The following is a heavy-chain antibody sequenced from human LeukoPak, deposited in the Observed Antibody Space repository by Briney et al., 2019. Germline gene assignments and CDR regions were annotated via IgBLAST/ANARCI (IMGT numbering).Heavy chain of an antibody. CDR1: GFTFSSYA. D-gene: IGHD4-17*01. CDR3: ARVLKDYGDYGGHWYFDL. J-gene: IGHJ2*01. V-gene: IGHV3-64*01. CDR2: ISSNGGST. Sequence: GGSLRLSCAASGFTFSSYAMSWVRQAPGKGLEYVSAISSNGGSTYYANSVKGRFTISRDNSKNTLYLQMGSLRAEDMAVYYCARVLKDYGDYGGHWYFDLWGRGTLVTVSS.